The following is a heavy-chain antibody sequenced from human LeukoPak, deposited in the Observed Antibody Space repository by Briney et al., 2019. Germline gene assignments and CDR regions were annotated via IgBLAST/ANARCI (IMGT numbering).Heavy chain of an antibody. CDR1: GGSISSYY. J-gene: IGHJ4*02. Sequence: SETLSLTCTVSGGSISSYYWSWIRQPPGKGLEWIGYISYSGSTDYNPSLKSRVTISVDESENHFSLKMSSVTAADTAVYYCARHGRGTKPSSGYPFDYWGQGTLVTVSS. CDR3: ARHGRGTKPSSGYPFDY. V-gene: IGHV4-59*08. D-gene: IGHD3-22*01. CDR2: ISYSGST.